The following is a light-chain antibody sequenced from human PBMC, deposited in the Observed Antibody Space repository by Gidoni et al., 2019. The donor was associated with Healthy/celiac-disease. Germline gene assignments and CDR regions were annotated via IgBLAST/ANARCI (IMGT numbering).Light chain of an antibody. V-gene: IGKV4-1*01. J-gene: IGKJ4*01. CDR1: QSVLYTSNNKNY. CDR3: QQYYSTPLT. Sequence: DIVMTQSPDSLAVSLGERATINCKSSQSVLYTSNNKNYLAWYQQQPVQPPKLLIYWASTRESVVPDRFSSSGSGTDFTLTISSLQAEDVAVYYCQQYYSTPLTFGGGTKVEIK. CDR2: WAS.